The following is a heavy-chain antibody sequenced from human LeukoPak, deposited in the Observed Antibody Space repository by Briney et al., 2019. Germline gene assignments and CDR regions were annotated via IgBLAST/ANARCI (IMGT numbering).Heavy chain of an antibody. CDR2: MNPNSGNA. Sequence: GASVKVSCKASGYTFTNYDINWVRQATGQGLEWMGWMNPNSGNAGYAQKFQGRVTMTRNTSISIAYMELSSLRSEDTAVYYCARGKSDYLWVNCRFEYYYYMDVWGKGTTATISS. CDR3: ARGKSDYLWVNCRFEYYYYMDV. D-gene: IGHD3-16*02. J-gene: IGHJ6*03. V-gene: IGHV1-8*01. CDR1: GYTFTNYD.